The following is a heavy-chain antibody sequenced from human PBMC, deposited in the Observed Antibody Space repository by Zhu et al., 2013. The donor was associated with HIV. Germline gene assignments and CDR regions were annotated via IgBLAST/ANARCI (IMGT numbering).Heavy chain of an antibody. Sequence: QVKLCSRGGEVKKPGLSEVSCKTSGYTFTSYGVTWVRQAPGQGLEWMGWISAYNGNTNYAQKLQGRVTMTTDTSTSTAYMELRSLRSDDTAVYYCARDGFDFWSGYSYYFDYWGQGTLVTVSS. J-gene: IGHJ4*02. CDR1: GYTFTSYG. CDR2: ISAYNGNT. CDR3: ARDGFDFWSGYSYYFDY. V-gene: IGHV1-18*01. D-gene: IGHD3-3*01.